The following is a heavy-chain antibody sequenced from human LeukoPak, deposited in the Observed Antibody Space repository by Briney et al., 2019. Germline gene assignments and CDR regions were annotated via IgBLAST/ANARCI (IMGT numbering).Heavy chain of an antibody. CDR2: INHSGST. J-gene: IGHJ3*02. D-gene: IGHD5-18*01. CDR1: GGSFSGYY. Sequence: SETLSLTCAVYGGSFSGYYWSWIRQPPGKGLEWIGEINHSGSTNYNPSLKSRVTISVDTSKNQFSLKLSSVTAADTAVYYCARDIWLWDAFDIWGQGTMVTVSS. V-gene: IGHV4-34*01. CDR3: ARDIWLWDAFDI.